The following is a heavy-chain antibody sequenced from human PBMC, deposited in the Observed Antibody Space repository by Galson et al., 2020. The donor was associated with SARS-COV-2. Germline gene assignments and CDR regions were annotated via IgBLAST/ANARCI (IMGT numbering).Heavy chain of an antibody. CDR3: ASPRGYSGYDFDY. D-gene: IGHD5-12*01. J-gene: IGHJ4*02. CDR2: ISSSSSYI. Sequence: GGSLRLSCAASGFTFSSYSRNWVRQAPGKGLEWVSSISSSSSYIYYADSVKGRFTISRDNAKNSLYLQMNSLRAEDTAVYYCASPRGYSGYDFDYWGQGTLVTVSS. V-gene: IGHV3-21*01. CDR1: GFTFSSYS.